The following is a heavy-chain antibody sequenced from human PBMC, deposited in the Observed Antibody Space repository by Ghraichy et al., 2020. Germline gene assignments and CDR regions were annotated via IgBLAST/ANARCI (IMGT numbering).Heavy chain of an antibody. CDR2: IYHTGNT. V-gene: IGHV4-38-2*02. CDR1: GYSIRSGYF. D-gene: IGHD6-19*01. Sequence: SETLSLTFTVSGYSIRSGYFWGWIRQPPGKGLEWIGRIYHTGNTHYNPSLKSRVTISVETSKNQFSLRLTSVTAADTAVYYCATLAVAGPLDYWGQGTLVTVSS. CDR3: ATLAVAGPLDY. J-gene: IGHJ4*02.